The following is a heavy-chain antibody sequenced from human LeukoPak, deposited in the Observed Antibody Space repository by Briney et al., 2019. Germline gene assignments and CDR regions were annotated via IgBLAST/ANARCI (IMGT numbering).Heavy chain of an antibody. CDR3: ARGATDCGGDCYSES. Sequence: SETLSLTCTVSGGSISSGGYYWSWIRQHPGKGLEWIGYIYYSGSTYYNPSLKSRVTISVDTSKNQFSLKLSSVTVADTAVYYCARGATDCGGDCYSESWGQGTLVTVSS. V-gene: IGHV4-31*03. CDR2: IYYSGST. D-gene: IGHD2-21*02. CDR1: GGSISSGGYY. J-gene: IGHJ5*02.